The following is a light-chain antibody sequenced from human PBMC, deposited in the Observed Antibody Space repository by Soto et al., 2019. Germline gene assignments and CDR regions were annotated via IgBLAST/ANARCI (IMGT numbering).Light chain of an antibody. Sequence: QSPLPEPASGSGSPGDSLTISCTGTSIDIAPYNYVSWYQQHPGKAPKLIIYEVSYRPSGISNRFSGSKSGNTASLTISGLQAEEEADYYCSSYTSRTNYVFGTGTKVTVL. J-gene: IGLJ1*01. CDR2: EVS. CDR3: SSYTSRTNYV. CDR1: SIDIAPYNY. V-gene: IGLV2-14*01.